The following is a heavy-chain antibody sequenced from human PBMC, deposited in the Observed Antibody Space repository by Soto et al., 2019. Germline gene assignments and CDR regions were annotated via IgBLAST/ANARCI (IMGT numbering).Heavy chain of an antibody. CDR2: IKSKTDGGTT. J-gene: IGHJ1*01. D-gene: IGHD4-17*01. V-gene: IGHV3-15*01. CDR1: GLTFSSAW. Sequence: EVQLVESGGGLVKPGGSLRLSCAASGLTFSSAWMSWVRQAPGKGLEWVGRIKSKTDGGTTDYAAAMKGRFTISSDDSKNTVYLQMNSLKTEDTAVYYCTTDWVTNRHWGQGTLVTVSS. CDR3: TTDWVTNRH.